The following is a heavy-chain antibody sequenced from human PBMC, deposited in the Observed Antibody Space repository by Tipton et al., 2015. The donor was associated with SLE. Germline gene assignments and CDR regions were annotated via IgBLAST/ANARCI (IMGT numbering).Heavy chain of an antibody. V-gene: IGHV3-23*01. CDR1: GFTFSNYA. CDR3: ARDSRSISKFVIVTGAFD. D-gene: IGHD2/OR15-2a*01. CDR2: ITGSGATT. J-gene: IGHJ1*01. Sequence: SLRLSCAASGFTFSNYAMAWVRQAPGRGLESDSCITGSGATTYYADSVKGRFTISRDNSKNTLYLQMNSLRAADMALYYCARDSRSISKFVIVTGAFDSGQGTLVT.